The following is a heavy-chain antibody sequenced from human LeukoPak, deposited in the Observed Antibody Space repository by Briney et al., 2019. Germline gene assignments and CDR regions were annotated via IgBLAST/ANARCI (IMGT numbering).Heavy chain of an antibody. D-gene: IGHD3-22*01. CDR1: GFTFSSYA. J-gene: IGHJ4*02. CDR3: AKDGSYYDSSGLFDY. V-gene: IGHV3-23*01. Sequence: GGSLRLSCAASGFTFSSYAMSWVRQAPGKRLEWVSAISGSGGSTYYADSVKGRFTISRDNSKNTLYLQMNSLRAEDTAVYYCAKDGSYYDSSGLFDYWGQGTLVTVSS. CDR2: ISGSGGST.